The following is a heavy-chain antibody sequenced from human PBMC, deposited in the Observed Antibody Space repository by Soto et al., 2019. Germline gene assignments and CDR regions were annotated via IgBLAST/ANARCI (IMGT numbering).Heavy chain of an antibody. Sequence: EVQLVESGGGLVQPGGSLRLSCAASGFTFSSYSMNWVRQAPGKGLEWVSYISSSSSTIYYADSVKGRFTISRDNAKNSLYLQMNSLRDEDTAVYYCARAAAGLLLGADNGRFDYWGHGTLVTVSS. J-gene: IGHJ5*01. D-gene: IGHD2-21*02. CDR3: ARAAAGLLLGADNGRFDY. CDR1: GFTFSSYS. CDR2: ISSSSSTI. V-gene: IGHV3-48*02.